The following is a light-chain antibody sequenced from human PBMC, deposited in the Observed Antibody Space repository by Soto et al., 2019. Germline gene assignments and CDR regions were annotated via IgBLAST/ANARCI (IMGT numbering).Light chain of an antibody. CDR2: SAS. CDR3: QQYDNWPLT. CDR1: QSVDSN. J-gene: IGKJ4*01. V-gene: IGKV3D-15*01. Sequence: EIVMTKSPATLSESPGERATLSCRAGQSVDSNLAWYQQKAGQAPRLLIFSASTRATAIPARFIGSGSGTDVTLTIRSLPSEDFGVYFCQQYDNWPLTVARGTNV.